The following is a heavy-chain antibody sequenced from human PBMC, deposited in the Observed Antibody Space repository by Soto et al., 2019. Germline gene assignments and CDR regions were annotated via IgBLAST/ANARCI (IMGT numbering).Heavy chain of an antibody. J-gene: IGHJ4*02. D-gene: IGHD7-27*01. Sequence: DVQLLQSGGDLIHPGGSLRLSCAVSGFTFSSYALSWVRQGPGKGLQWVSIISAAGDKTYYADSVKGRFTVSRDNSKNMLYLHMSSLTVEDTATYYCARPENRLSWGNGTDYWGQGALVTVSS. CDR1: GFTFSSYA. CDR2: ISAAGDKT. CDR3: ARPENRLSWGNGTDY. V-gene: IGHV3-23*01.